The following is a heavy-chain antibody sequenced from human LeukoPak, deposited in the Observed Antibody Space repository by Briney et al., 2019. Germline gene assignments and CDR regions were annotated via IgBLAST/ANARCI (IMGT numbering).Heavy chain of an antibody. J-gene: IGHJ4*02. Sequence: GGSLRLSCAASGFTFSSYGMHWVRQAPGKGLEWVSVIYSGGSTYYADSVKGRFTISRDNSKNTLYLQMNSLRAEDTAVYYCARSTVTTFDYWGQGTLVTVSS. CDR3: ARSTVTTFDY. CDR2: IYSGGST. D-gene: IGHD4-17*01. V-gene: IGHV3-66*01. CDR1: GFTFSSYG.